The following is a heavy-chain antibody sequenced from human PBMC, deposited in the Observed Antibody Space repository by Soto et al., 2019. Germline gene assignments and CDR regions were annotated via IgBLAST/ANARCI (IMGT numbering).Heavy chain of an antibody. CDR3: TTGWYFDL. CDR1: GFTFSNAW. J-gene: IGHJ2*01. Sequence: EVQLVESGGGVLKPGGSLRLTCAGSGFTFSNAWMSWVRQAPGKGLEWVARIKSKSDGETTDYAAPVKGRFTILRDDSKNTVFLQMNSLKTEDTAVYHCTTGWYFDLWGRGTLVTVSS. CDR2: IKSKSDGETT. V-gene: IGHV3-15*01.